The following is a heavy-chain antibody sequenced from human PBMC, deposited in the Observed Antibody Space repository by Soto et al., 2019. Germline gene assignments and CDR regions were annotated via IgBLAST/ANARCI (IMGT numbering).Heavy chain of an antibody. Sequence: QVQLVESGGGVVQPGRSLRLSCAASGFIFRNYAMHWVRQAPGKGLEWVAVISYDGSHKYYADSVKGRFTISRDNSKNTLYLKMNSLRAEVTAMYYCARENYGDYYFYYCGQRTLVTVSS. CDR3: ARENYGDYYFYY. V-gene: IGHV3-30-3*01. CDR2: ISYDGSHK. J-gene: IGHJ4*02. D-gene: IGHD4-17*01. CDR1: GFIFRNYA.